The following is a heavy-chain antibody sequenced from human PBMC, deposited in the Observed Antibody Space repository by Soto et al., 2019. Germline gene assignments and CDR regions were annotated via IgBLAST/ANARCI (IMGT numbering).Heavy chain of an antibody. J-gene: IGHJ6*03. CDR1: GYTFTSYD. CDR3: ARANHGDARLGVNYYYYIDV. CDR2: MHPNSSNT. Sequence: QVQLVQSGAEVKKPGASVKVSCKASGYTFTSYDINWVRQATGQGLEWMGWMHPNSSNTAYAQKFQGRVTMTRNTSISTVYMELSSLRAEDTALYYCARANHGDARLGVNYYYYIDVWGKGTTVTVSS. D-gene: IGHD4-17*01. V-gene: IGHV1-8*01.